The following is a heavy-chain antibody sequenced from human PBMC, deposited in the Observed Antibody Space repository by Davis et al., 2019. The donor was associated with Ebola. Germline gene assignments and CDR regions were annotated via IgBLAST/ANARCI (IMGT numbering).Heavy chain of an antibody. CDR3: ARDGDMVRGVIIYYYYGMDV. J-gene: IGHJ6*02. CDR1: GYTFTSSG. CDR2: ISAYNGNT. Sequence: ASVKVSCKASGYTFTSSGISWVRQAPGQGLEWMGWISAYNGNTKYAQRLQGRVTMTTDTSTSTAYMELRSLRSDDTAVYYCARDGDMVRGVIIYYYYGMDVWGQGTTVTVSS. D-gene: IGHD3-10*01. V-gene: IGHV1-18*01.